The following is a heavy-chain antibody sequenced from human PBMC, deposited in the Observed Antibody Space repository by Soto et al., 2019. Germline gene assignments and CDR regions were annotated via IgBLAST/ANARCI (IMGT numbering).Heavy chain of an antibody. D-gene: IGHD2-15*01. CDR3: ARDVGYCSGGSCYEEDYYYYYYMDV. J-gene: IGHJ6*03. CDR2: ISSSGSTI. CDR1: GFTFSDYY. V-gene: IGHV3-11*01. Sequence: QVQLVESGGGLVKPGGSLRLSCAASGFTFSDYYMSWIRQAPGKGLEWVSYISSSGSTIYYADSVKGRFTISRDNAKNSLYLQMNRLRAEDTAVYYCARDVGYCSGGSCYEEDYYYYYYMDVWGKGNTVTVSS.